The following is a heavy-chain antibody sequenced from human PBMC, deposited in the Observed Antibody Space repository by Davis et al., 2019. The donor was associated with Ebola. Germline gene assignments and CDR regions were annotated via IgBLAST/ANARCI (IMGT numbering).Heavy chain of an antibody. Sequence: SVQVSCKASAGTFSSYSINWVRQAPGQGLEWMGGIIPTFGTANYAQKFQERVTITRDMSTSTAYMELSSLRSEDTAVYYCAADRGYSSSWTPGWFDTWGQGTLVTVSS. V-gene: IGHV1-69*05. CDR1: AGTFSSYS. CDR2: IIPTFGTA. J-gene: IGHJ5*02. D-gene: IGHD6-13*01. CDR3: AADRGYSSSWTPGWFDT.